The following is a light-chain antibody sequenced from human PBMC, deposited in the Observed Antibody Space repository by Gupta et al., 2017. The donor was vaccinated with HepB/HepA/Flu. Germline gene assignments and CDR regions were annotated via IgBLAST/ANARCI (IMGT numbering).Light chain of an antibody. CDR2: DTN. CDR1: SSNIGTHY. J-gene: IGLJ3*02. V-gene: IGLV1-51*01. CDR3: GTFDSSLSALV. Sequence: QSVLTQPPSVSAAPGQKVTISCSGSSSNIGTHYVCWYQHLPGTAPKLLIYDTNKRPSGIPDRFSGSKSGASATLAITGLQTGDEADYYCGTFDSSLSALVFGGGTKLTVL.